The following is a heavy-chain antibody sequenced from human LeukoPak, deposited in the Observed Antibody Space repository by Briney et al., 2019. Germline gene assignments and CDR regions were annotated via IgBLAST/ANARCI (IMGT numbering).Heavy chain of an antibody. CDR1: GFTVSSNY. J-gene: IGHJ4*02. Sequence: PGGSLRLSCAASGFTVSSNYMNWVRQAPGKGLEWVSVIYSGSATYYADSVKGRFTISRDNSKNTLYLQMNSLRDEDTAVYYCAGATFDYWGQGTLVTVSS. CDR3: AGATFDY. V-gene: IGHV3-66*01. CDR2: IYSGSAT.